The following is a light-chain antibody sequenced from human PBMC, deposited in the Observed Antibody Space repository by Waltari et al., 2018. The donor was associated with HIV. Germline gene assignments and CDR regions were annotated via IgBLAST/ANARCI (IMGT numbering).Light chain of an antibody. CDR3: GTWDSSLSAGV. CDR2: DNN. V-gene: IGLV1-51*01. J-gene: IGLJ2*01. CDR1: NPTTAHNY. Sequence: QSVLTQPPSVSAAPGQKVPPPSSGSNPTTAHNYVSWYQQLPRTAPKLLIYDNNKRPSGIPDRFSGSKSGTSATLGITGLQTGDEADYYCGTWDSSLSAGVFGGGTKLTVL.